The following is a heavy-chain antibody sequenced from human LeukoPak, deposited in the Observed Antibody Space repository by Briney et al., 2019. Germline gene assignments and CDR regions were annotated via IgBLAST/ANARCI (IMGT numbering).Heavy chain of an antibody. CDR1: GDSISSYY. J-gene: IGHJ4*02. D-gene: IGHD2-21*01. V-gene: IGHV4-59*01. CDR2: IYYSGST. Sequence: SETLSLTCTVSGDSISSYYWSWIRQPPGKGLEWIGYIYYSGSTNYNPSLKSRVTISVDTSKNQFSLKLSSVTAADTAVYYCARSQGIGYFDYWGQGTLVTVSS. CDR3: ARSQGIGYFDY.